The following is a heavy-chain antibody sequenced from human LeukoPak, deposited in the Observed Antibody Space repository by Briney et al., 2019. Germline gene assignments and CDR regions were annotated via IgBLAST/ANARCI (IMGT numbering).Heavy chain of an antibody. J-gene: IGHJ6*03. CDR2: ISFTGGTT. Sequence: HPGGSLRLSCAAPGFTFSSYGMSWVRQAPGKGLEWVSSISFTGGTTYYADSVKGRFTISRDNSKDTLYLQMNSVRAEDTAIYYCVKNGDRGAYCSGGSCYPYYYYYMDVWGKGTTVTISS. V-gene: IGHV3-23*01. D-gene: IGHD2-15*01. CDR3: VKNGDRGAYCSGGSCYPYYYYYMDV. CDR1: GFTFSSYG.